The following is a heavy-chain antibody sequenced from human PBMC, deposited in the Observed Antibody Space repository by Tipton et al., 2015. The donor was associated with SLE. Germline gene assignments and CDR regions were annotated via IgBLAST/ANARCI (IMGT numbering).Heavy chain of an antibody. D-gene: IGHD6-19*01. J-gene: IGHJ4*02. CDR1: GASVRNKY. V-gene: IGHV4-59*02. CDR2: VYHRGSA. CDR3: ASEILRDYGSAWGPDY. Sequence: GLVKPSETLSLTCTVSGASVRNKYWSWIRQPPGKGLEWIGYVYHRGSAYYNPSLKSRVTISVDRSRNQFSLKLSSVTAADTAVYYCASEILRDYGSAWGPDYWGQGTLVTVSS.